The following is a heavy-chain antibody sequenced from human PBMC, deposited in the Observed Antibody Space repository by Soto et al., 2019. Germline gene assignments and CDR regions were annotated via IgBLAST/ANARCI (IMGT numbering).Heavy chain of an antibody. J-gene: IGHJ4*02. CDR2: IYYSGST. D-gene: IGHD6-19*01. V-gene: IGHV4-39*01. CDR1: GGSITSSSYY. CDR3: VRHSKSVAGTAWDYFDY. Sequence: TLSLTCTVSGGSITSSSYYWVWIRQPPGKGLEWIGRIYYSGSTYYKPSLKSRVTISVKTSKNQFSMKMNSVTVADTAVYYCVRHSKSVAGTAWDYFDYWGQGTLVTVSS.